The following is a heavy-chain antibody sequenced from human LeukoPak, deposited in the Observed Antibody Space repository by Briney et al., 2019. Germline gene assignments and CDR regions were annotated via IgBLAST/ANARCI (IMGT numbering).Heavy chain of an antibody. CDR3: ARGVYIAAAQYGY. J-gene: IGHJ4*02. CDR1: VGSISNYY. CDR2: IYHSGTT. D-gene: IGHD6-13*01. Sequence: SEALSLTCTVSVGSISNYYWSWIRQPPGKGLEGIGYIYHSGTTNHNPSLKSRVTTSVDTSKNQFSLTLNSVTAADTAVYYCARGVYIAAAQYGYWGQGTLVTVSS. V-gene: IGHV4-59*01.